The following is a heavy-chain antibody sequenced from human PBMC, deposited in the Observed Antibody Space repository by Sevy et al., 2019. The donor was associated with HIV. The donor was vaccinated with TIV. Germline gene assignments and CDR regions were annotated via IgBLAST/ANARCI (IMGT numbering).Heavy chain of an antibody. V-gene: IGHV3-15*01. CDR2: IKNKVDDGTT. D-gene: IGHD3-10*01. CDR1: GFNFSKVW. J-gene: IGHJ1*01. CDR3: TTGGSLFQH. Sequence: GGSLRLSCEASGFNFSKVWMSWVRQAPGKGLEWVAHIKNKVDDGTTDYAAPVRGRFTISREDSKNSLFLQMNSLKIEDTAVYYCTTGGSLFQHWGQGTLVTVSS.